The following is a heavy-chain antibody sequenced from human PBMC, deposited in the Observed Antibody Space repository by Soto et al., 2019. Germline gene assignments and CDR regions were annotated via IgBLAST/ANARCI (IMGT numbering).Heavy chain of an antibody. D-gene: IGHD3-22*01. V-gene: IGHV4-59*01. CDR3: ARLGPLGGYYPGYYYYGMDV. CDR2: IYYSGST. CDR1: GGSISSYY. J-gene: IGHJ6*02. Sequence: SETLSLTCTVSGGSISSYYWSWIRQPPGKGLEWIGNIYYSGSTNYNPSLKSRVTISVDTSKNQFSLKLSSVTAADTAVYYCARLGPLGGYYPGYYYYGMDVWGQGTTVTVS.